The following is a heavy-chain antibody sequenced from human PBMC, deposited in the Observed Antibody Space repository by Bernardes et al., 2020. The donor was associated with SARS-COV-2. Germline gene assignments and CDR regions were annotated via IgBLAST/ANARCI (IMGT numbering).Heavy chain of an antibody. D-gene: IGHD3-3*01. CDR2: IGSAGDP. Sequence: GSRRLSCVTSGFNLSPYDLHWVRHVAGKGLEWVSGIGSAGDPYYPGSVKGRFTISREDAKNSLYLEMSSLRVEDTGVYYCARSEFGEDGMDVWGQGTTVTVSS. V-gene: IGHV3-13*05. CDR3: ARSEFGEDGMDV. CDR1: GFNLSPYD. J-gene: IGHJ6*02.